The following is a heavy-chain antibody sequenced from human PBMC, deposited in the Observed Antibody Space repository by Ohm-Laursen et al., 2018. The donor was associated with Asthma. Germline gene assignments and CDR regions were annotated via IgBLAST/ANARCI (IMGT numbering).Heavy chain of an antibody. J-gene: IGHJ4*02. Sequence: SLRLSCAAFGFTFDDYAMHWVRQAPGKGLEWVSGISWNSGSIGYADSVKGRFTISRDNAKNSLYLQMNSLRAEDTALYYCAKAPKGSSSWYYFDYWGQGTLVTVSS. V-gene: IGHV3-9*01. CDR3: AKAPKGSSSWYYFDY. CDR1: GFTFDDYA. CDR2: ISWNSGSI. D-gene: IGHD6-13*01.